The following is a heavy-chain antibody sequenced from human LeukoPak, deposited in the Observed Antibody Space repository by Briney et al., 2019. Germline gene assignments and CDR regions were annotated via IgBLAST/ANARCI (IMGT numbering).Heavy chain of an antibody. CDR3: ARRKYGADYNGMDV. CDR1: GYTFTSYG. CDR2: ISAYNGNT. V-gene: IGHV1-18*01. J-gene: IGHJ6*02. D-gene: IGHD4/OR15-4a*01. Sequence: ASVKVSCKASGYTFTSYGISWVRQAPGQGLEWMGWISAYNGNTNYAQKLQGRVTMTTDTSTNTAYMELRSLRSDDTAIYYCARRKYGADYNGMDVWGQGTTVTVSS.